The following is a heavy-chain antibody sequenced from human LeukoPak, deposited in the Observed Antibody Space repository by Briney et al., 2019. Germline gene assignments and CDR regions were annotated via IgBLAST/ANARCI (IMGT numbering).Heavy chain of an antibody. Sequence: GGSLRLSCAASGFTFTNYWMTWVRQAPGKGLEWVATIKKDGSEKDYVDSAKGRFTISRDDAKNSVYLQMNSLRAEDTAVYYCANNFDYWGQGTLVTVSS. J-gene: IGHJ4*02. CDR2: IKKDGSEK. CDR1: GFTFTNYW. CDR3: ANNFDY. V-gene: IGHV3-7*02.